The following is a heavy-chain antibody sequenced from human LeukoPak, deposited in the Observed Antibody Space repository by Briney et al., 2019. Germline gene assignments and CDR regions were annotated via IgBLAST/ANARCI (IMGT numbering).Heavy chain of an antibody. CDR1: GFTFTSPA. D-gene: IGHD3-9*01. V-gene: IGHV1-58*01. CDR3: AAGGQLRYFDWLLPEPYYFDY. Sequence: GTSVKVSCKASGFTFTSPAVQWVRQARGQRLEWIGWIVVGSGNTNYAQKFQERVTITRDMSTSTAYMELSSLRSEDTAVYYCAAGGQLRYFDWLLPEPYYFDYWGQGTLVTVSS. CDR2: IVVGSGNT. J-gene: IGHJ4*02.